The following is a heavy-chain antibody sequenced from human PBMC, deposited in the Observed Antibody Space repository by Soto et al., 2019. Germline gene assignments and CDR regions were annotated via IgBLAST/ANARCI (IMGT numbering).Heavy chain of an antibody. CDR2: ISGSGGST. V-gene: IGHV3-23*01. D-gene: IGHD3-22*01. Sequence: GGSLRLSCAASGFTFSSYAMSWVRQAPGKGLEWVSAISGSGGSTYYADSVKGRFTISRDNSKNTLYLQMNSLRAEDTAVYYCAKDREDLHDSSGYYWYFDYWGQGTLVTVSS. J-gene: IGHJ4*02. CDR3: AKDREDLHDSSGYYWYFDY. CDR1: GFTFSSYA.